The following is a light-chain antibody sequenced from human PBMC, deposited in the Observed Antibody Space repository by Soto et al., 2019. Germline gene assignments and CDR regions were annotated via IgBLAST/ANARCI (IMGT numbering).Light chain of an antibody. J-gene: IGKJ2*01. V-gene: IGKV1-39*01. CDR1: QSIRSY. CDR3: QQSYSTPYT. Sequence: DIQMTQSPSSLSASVGDRVTITCRASQSIRSYLNWYQQKPGKAPKLLIYAASSLQSGVPSRFSGSGSGTEFTLTISSLQPDDVATYYCQQSYSTPYTFGQGTKLEIK. CDR2: AAS.